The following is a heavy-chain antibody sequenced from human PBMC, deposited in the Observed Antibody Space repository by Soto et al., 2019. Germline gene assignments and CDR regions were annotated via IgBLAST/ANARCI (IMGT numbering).Heavy chain of an antibody. CDR1: GFTFTNYG. D-gene: IGHD6-19*01. CDR3: AKDQFEEESSGWYYFDY. CDR2: ISYDGSNK. Sequence: HPGGSLRLSCAASGFTFTNYGMHWVRQAPGKGLEWVAVISYDGSNKYYADSVKGRFTISRDNSKNTLYLQMNSLRAEDTAVYYSAKDQFEEESSGWYYFDYWGQGTLVTVSS. J-gene: IGHJ4*02. V-gene: IGHV3-30*18.